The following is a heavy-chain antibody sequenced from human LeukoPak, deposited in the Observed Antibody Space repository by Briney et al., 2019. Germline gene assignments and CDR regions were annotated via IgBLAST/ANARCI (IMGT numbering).Heavy chain of an antibody. CDR3: ARFRRDGYNSPYFDY. CDR2: IYYGRST. J-gene: IGHJ4*02. D-gene: IGHD5-24*01. Sequence: SETLSLTCTVSGGSISSGGYYWSWLRQHPGKGLAWIGNIYYGRSTYYNPSFKSRVTISVDTSKSQFSLKLSSVTAADTAVYYCARFRRDGYNSPYFDYWGQGTLVTVSS. CDR1: GGSISSGGYY. V-gene: IGHV4-31*03.